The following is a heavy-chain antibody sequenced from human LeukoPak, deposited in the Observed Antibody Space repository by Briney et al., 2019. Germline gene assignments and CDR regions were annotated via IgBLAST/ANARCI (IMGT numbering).Heavy chain of an antibody. J-gene: IGHJ3*02. Sequence: GSSLSLFCAASGFNYRPYAMNWVRQAPGKGLEWVAVISYDGRKNCSADSVKGRFTISRDNSKNTLYLQMNSLRDEDSAAYYCAKDPRLYGQKGGAFDIWGQGTMVTVSS. D-gene: IGHD2-8*01. V-gene: IGHV3-30*04. CDR2: ISYDGRKN. CDR1: GFNYRPYA. CDR3: AKDPRLYGQKGGAFDI.